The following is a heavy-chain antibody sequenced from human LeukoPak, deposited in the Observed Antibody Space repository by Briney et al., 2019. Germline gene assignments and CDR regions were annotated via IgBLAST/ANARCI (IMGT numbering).Heavy chain of an antibody. V-gene: IGHV1-46*01. D-gene: IGHD3-22*01. J-gene: IGHJ1*01. CDR2: INPSAGSA. CDR1: GYSFTSYY. Sequence: ASVKVSCKASGYSFTSYYMHWVRQAPGQGLEWMGIINPSAGSASYAQKFQGRVTVTRDTSTSTVHMELSSLRSEDTAVYYCARKHSDYYDSSGYPEYFQHWGQGTLVTVSS. CDR3: ARKHSDYYDSSGYPEYFQH.